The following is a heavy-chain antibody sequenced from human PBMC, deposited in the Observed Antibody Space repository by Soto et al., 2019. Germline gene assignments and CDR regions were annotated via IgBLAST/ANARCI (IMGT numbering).Heavy chain of an antibody. Sequence: EVQLLESGGGLVQPGGSLRLSCAASGFTFSSYAMSWVRQAPGKGLEWVSAISGSGGSTYYADSVKGRFTISRDNSKNTLYLQMNSLRAEDTAVYYCAKSLAEQPDYYYYGMDVWGQGTTVTVSS. CDR3: AKSLAEQPDYYYYGMDV. J-gene: IGHJ6*02. D-gene: IGHD6-13*01. CDR1: GFTFSSYA. V-gene: IGHV3-23*01. CDR2: ISGSGGST.